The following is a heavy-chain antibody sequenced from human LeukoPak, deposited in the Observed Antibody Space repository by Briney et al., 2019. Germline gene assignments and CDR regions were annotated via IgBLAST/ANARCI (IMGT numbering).Heavy chain of an antibody. CDR1: GFTFSSYA. D-gene: IGHD6-13*01. CDR3: ARVDGSGWYSSSWYPFDP. CDR2: ISGSGDST. J-gene: IGHJ5*02. V-gene: IGHV3-23*01. Sequence: GGSLRLSCAASGFTFSSYAMTWVRQAPGKGLEWVSGISGSGDSTYYADSVKGRFTISRDNSKDTLYLQVNSLRAEDTAVYYCARVDGSGWYSSSWYPFDPWGQGTLVTVSS.